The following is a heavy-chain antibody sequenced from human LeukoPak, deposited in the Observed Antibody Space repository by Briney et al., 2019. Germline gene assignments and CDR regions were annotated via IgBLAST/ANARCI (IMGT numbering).Heavy chain of an antibody. V-gene: IGHV3-30*02. Sequence: PGGSLRLSCAAYGFTFSSHGMHWVRQAPGKGLEWVAFIRYDGSNKYYADSVKGRFTISRDDSKNTLFLQMNSLRAEDAAMYYCAQDSREAFQWLIHRGQGTLVTVSS. CDR1: GFTFSSHG. CDR2: IRYDGSNK. D-gene: IGHD6-19*01. J-gene: IGHJ4*02. CDR3: AQDSREAFQWLIH.